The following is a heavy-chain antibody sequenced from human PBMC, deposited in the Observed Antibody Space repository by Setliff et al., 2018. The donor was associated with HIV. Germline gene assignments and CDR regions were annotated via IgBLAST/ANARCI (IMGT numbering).Heavy chain of an antibody. Sequence: ASVKVSCKASGYTFTSYALIWVRQAPGQGLEWMGWINTFTGTPTYAQGFTGRFVFSLDTSVSTASLHIISLKAEDTAVYYCARGVSSSWYLKVGYYFDYWGQGTLVTVSS. J-gene: IGHJ4*02. D-gene: IGHD6-13*01. CDR1: GYTFTSYA. CDR2: INTFTGTP. V-gene: IGHV7-4-1*02. CDR3: ARGVSSSWYLKVGYYFDY.